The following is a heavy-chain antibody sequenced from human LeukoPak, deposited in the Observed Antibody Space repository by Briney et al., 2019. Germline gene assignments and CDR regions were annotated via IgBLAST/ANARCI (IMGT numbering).Heavy chain of an antibody. V-gene: IGHV1-2*02. D-gene: IGHD3-3*01. CDR2: INPNSGGT. J-gene: IGHJ4*02. CDR3: ARDLDTIFGGYYFDY. Sequence: ASVKVSCKASGYTFTGYYMHWVRQAPGQGLEWMGWINPNSGGTNYAQKFQGRVTMTRDTSNSTAYMELSRLRSDDTAVYYCARDLDTIFGGYYFDYWGQGTLVTVSS. CDR1: GYTFTGYY.